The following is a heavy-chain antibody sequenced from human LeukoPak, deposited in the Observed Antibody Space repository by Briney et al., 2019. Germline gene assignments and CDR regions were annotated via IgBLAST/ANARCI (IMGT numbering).Heavy chain of an antibody. V-gene: IGHV3-7*01. CDR2: IKQDGSDK. J-gene: IGHJ5*02. CDR3: AREGDSSSVGWFDP. Sequence: GGSLRLSCAASGFTFSNYAMTWVRQAPGKGLEWVANIKQDGSDKYYVDSLKGRFTISRDNAKNSLFLQMNSLRAEDTAVYYCAREGDSSSVGWFDPWGRGTLVTVSS. CDR1: GFTFSNYA. D-gene: IGHD6-13*01.